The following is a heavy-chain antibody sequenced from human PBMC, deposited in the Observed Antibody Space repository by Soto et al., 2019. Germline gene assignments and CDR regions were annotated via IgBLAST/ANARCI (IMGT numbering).Heavy chain of an antibody. D-gene: IGHD6-6*01. CDR3: ARAVSARPAGFYYYAMDV. V-gene: IGHV4-34*01. CDR2: INHSGIT. Sequence: SETLSLTCAVDGGSLSPYYWSWIRQPPEKGLEWIGEINHSGITNYSPSLKRRVTISLDTSKTQFSLALSSLTAADTAVYYCARAVSARPAGFYYYAMDVWGQGTTVTVSS. CDR1: GGSLSPYY. J-gene: IGHJ6*02.